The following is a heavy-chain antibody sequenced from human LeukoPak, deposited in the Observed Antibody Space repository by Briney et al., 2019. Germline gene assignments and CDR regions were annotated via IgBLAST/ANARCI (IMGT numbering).Heavy chain of an antibody. V-gene: IGHV1-2*02. J-gene: IGHJ5*02. CDR2: INPNSGGT. CDR3: ARGIVVVPAATKTNWFDP. Sequence: GASVKVSCKASGYTFTGYYMHWVRQAPGQGLEWMGWINPNSGGTNYAQKFQGRVTMTRDTSISTAYMELSRLRSDDTAVYYCARGIVVVPAATKTNWFDPWGQGTLVTVSS. CDR1: GYTFTGYY. D-gene: IGHD2-2*01.